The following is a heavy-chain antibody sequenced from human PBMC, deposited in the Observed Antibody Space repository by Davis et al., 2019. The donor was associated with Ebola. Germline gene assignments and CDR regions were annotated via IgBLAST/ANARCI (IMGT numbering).Heavy chain of an antibody. D-gene: IGHD3-3*01. V-gene: IGHV3-66*01. CDR1: GFTVSSNY. Sequence: GESLKISCAASGFTVSSNYMSWVRQAPGKGLEWVSVIYSGGSTYYADSVKGRFTISRDNSKNTLYLQMNSLRAEDTAVYYCARAHYDFWSGYLDYWGRGTLVTVSS. J-gene: IGHJ4*02. CDR2: IYSGGST. CDR3: ARAHYDFWSGYLDY.